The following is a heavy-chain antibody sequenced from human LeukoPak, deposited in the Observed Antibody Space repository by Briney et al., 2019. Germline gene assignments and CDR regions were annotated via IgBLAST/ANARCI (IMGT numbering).Heavy chain of an antibody. CDR1: GFTFSSYE. J-gene: IGHJ4*02. V-gene: IGHV3-48*03. CDR3: ARDGKGRNRIGYYFDY. CDR2: ITSSGSNI. Sequence: PGGSLRLSCAASGFTFSSYEMNWVRQAPGKGLEWVSYITSSGSNIYYADSVKGRFTISRDNAKNSVYLQMNSLRAEDTAICYCARDGKGRNRIGYYFDYWGQGTLVTVSS. D-gene: IGHD3-10*01.